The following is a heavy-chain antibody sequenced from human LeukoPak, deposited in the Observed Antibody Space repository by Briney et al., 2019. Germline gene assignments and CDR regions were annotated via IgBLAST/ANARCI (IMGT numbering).Heavy chain of an antibody. CDR3: ARSITPSPAYSSGWYGAHYFDY. V-gene: IGHV1-18*01. CDR1: GYTFTSYG. CDR2: ISAYNGNT. J-gene: IGHJ4*02. Sequence: ASVKVSCKASGYTFTSYGISWVRQAPGQGLEWMGWISAYNGNTNYAQKLQGRVTITTDTSTSTAYMELRSLRSDDTAVYYCARSITPSPAYSSGWYGAHYFDYWGQGTLVTVSS. D-gene: IGHD6-19*01.